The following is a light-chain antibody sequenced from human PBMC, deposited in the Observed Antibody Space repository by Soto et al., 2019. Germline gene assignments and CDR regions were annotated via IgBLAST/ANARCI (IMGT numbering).Light chain of an antibody. CDR1: QTIGSW. Sequence: IKMTQSPSTLSASVGDRVTITCRASQTIGSWLAWYQAKPGKAPNLLIYKASTLGSGVPSRFSGSGSGTEFTLTINSLQPDDFGTYYCQQYDTYWTFGQGTKVEIK. J-gene: IGKJ1*01. CDR3: QQYDTYWT. V-gene: IGKV1-5*03. CDR2: KAS.